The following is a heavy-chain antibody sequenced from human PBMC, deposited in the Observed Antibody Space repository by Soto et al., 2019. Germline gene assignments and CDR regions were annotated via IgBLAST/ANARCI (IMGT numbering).Heavy chain of an antibody. J-gene: IGHJ6*03. CDR3: ERDGMVYVFCVGFYYRDF. D-gene: IGHD3-3*01. CDR1: GDSVSSNSAA. Sequence: SQTLSLTCAISGDSVSSNSAAWNWIRQSPSRGLEWLGRTYYRSKWYNDYAVSVKSRITINPDTSKNQFSLQLNSVTPENTDVDYCERDGMVYVFCVGFYYRDFWGKGPTVTVSS. CDR2: TYYRSKWYN. V-gene: IGHV6-1*01.